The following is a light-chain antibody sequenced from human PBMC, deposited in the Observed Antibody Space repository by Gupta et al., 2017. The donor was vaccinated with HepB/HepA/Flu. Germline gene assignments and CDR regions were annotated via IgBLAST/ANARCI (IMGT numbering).Light chain of an antibody. J-gene: IGLJ1*01. CDR2: DVS. V-gene: IGLV2-14*01. CDR3: SSYTRSSTLWV. Sequence: QSALTQPASVSGSPGPSITISCTGTSSDVGGYNYVSWYQQHPDKAPKLMIYDVSNRPSGVSNRFSGSKSGNTASLTISGLQAEEEADYYCSSYTRSSTLWVFGTGTKVTVL. CDR1: SSDVGGYNY.